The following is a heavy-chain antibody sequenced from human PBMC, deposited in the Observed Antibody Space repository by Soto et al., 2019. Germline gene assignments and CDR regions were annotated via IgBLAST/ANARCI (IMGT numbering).Heavy chain of an antibody. CDR1: GGSINSGDYY. D-gene: IGHD2-2*01. V-gene: IGHV3-23*01. Sequence: PSETLSLTCTVSGGSINSGDYYWSWVRQAPGKGLEWVSAISGSGGSTYYADSVKGRFTISRDNSKNTLYLQMNSLRAEDTAVYYCAKEKISASCCNWFDPWGQGTLVTVSS. CDR3: AKEKISASCCNWFDP. J-gene: IGHJ5*02. CDR2: ISGSGGST.